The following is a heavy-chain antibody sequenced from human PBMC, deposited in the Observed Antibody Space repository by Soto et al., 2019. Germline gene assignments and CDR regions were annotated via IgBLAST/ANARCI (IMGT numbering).Heavy chain of an antibody. Sequence: QVQLQQWGAGLLKPSETLSLTCAVYGGSFSGYYWSWIRQPPGKGLEWIGEINHSGSTNYNPSLKSRVXXSXDXXKNQFSLKLSSVPAADPAVYYCARVVDDSSGYSDYWGQGTLVTVSS. CDR3: ARVVDDSSGYSDY. D-gene: IGHD3-22*01. CDR2: INHSGST. CDR1: GGSFSGYY. J-gene: IGHJ4*02. V-gene: IGHV4-34*01.